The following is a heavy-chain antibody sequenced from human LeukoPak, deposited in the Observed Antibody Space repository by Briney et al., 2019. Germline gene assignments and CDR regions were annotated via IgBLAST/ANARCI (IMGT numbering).Heavy chain of an antibody. CDR2: IYYSGNT. D-gene: IGHD6-13*01. CDR1: GGSITISSYY. J-gene: IGHJ1*01. Sequence: KTSETLSLTCSVSGGSITISSYYWGWIRQPPGKGLEWIGNIYYSGNTYYNPSLKSRVTISVDSAKNQVSLKLTSVTAADTAVYYCATGELVLAFRDWGQGTLVTVSS. CDR3: ATGELVLAFRD. V-gene: IGHV4-39*01.